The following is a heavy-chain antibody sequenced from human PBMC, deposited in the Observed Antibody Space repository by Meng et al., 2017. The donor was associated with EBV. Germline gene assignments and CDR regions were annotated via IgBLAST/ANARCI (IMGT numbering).Heavy chain of an antibody. CDR2: LIPMSDAP. D-gene: IGHD3-10*01. CDR1: GGTFRSDA. V-gene: IGHV1-69*01. CDR3: ASESGRGFTPDY. J-gene: IGHJ4*02. Sequence: QSQLWYAGSECIDSASSVKCSCKPSGGTFRSDAISGVRQAPGQGLEWMGGLIPMSDAPHYAQKFQGRVTITADESTSTHYMDLSGLRSEDTAVYYCASESGRGFTPDYWGQGTLVTVSS.